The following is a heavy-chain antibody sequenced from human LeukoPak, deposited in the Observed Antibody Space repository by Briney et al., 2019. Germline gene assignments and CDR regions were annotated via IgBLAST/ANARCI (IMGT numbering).Heavy chain of an antibody. D-gene: IGHD6-13*01. J-gene: IGHJ6*02. CDR2: INSDGSST. Sequence: PGGSLRLSCAASGFTFSSYWMHWVRQAPGKGLVWVSRINSDGSSTSYAGSVKGRFTISRDNAKNTLYLQMNSLRAEDTAVYYCARSYSSSWDYYYGMDVWGQGTTVTVSS. CDR3: ARSYSSSWDYYYGMDV. CDR1: GFTFSSYW. V-gene: IGHV3-74*01.